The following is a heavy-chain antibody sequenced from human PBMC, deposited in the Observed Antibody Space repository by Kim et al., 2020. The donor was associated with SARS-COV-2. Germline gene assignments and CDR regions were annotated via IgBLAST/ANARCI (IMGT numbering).Heavy chain of an antibody. J-gene: IGHJ3*02. Sequence: SETLSLTCAVYGGSFSGYYWSWIRQPPGKGLEWIGEINHSGSTNYNPSLKSRVTISVDTSKNQFSLKLSSVTAADTAVYYCARGNGHYYDSSGYYFVDYAFDIWGQGTMVTVSS. CDR1: GGSFSGYY. D-gene: IGHD3-22*01. V-gene: IGHV4-34*01. CDR2: INHSGST. CDR3: ARGNGHYYDSSGYYFVDYAFDI.